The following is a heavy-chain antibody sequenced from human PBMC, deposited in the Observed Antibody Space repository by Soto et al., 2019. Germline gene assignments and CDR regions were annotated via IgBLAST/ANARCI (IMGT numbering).Heavy chain of an antibody. Sequence: QVQLVESGGGLVKPGGSLRLSCAASGFTFSDYYMSWIRQAPGKGLEWVSYISSSGSTIYYADSVKGRFTISRDNAKNSLYLQMNSLRAEDTDVYYCARARGVVVPAAPYYYYYMDVWCKVTTVTVSS. V-gene: IGHV3-11*01. CDR3: ARARGVVVPAAPYYYYYMDV. D-gene: IGHD2-2*01. CDR1: GFTFSDYY. CDR2: ISSSGSTI. J-gene: IGHJ6*03.